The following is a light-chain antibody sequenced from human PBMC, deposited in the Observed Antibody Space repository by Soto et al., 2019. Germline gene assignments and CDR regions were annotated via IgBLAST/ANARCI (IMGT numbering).Light chain of an antibody. CDR3: CSYAGRYTFD. Sequence: SALTQPRSVSGSPGQSVTISCTGTSSDVGGYNDVSWYQQHPGKAPKLMIYDVSRRPSGVPDRFSGSKSGNTASLTISGLQAEDEADYYCCSYAGRYTFDFGTGTKLTVL. CDR1: SSDVGGYND. V-gene: IGLV2-11*01. CDR2: DVS. J-gene: IGLJ1*01.